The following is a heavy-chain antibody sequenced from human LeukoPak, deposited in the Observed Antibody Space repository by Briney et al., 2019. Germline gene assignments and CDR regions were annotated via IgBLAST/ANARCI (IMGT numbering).Heavy chain of an antibody. J-gene: IGHJ3*02. CDR3: ASMVRGVNDAFDI. V-gene: IGHV3-21*01. D-gene: IGHD3-10*01. CDR1: GFTFSSYS. CDR2: ISSSSSYI. Sequence: PGGSLRLSCAASGFTFSSYSMNWVRQAPGKGLEWVSSISSSSSYIYYADSVKGRFTISRDNAKNSLYLQMNSLRAEDTAVYYCASMVRGVNDAFDIWGQGTMVTVSS.